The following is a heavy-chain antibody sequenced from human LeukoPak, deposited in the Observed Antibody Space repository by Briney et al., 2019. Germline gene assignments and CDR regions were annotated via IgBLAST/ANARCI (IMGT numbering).Heavy chain of an antibody. D-gene: IGHD6-19*01. CDR1: GFTFSSYW. V-gene: IGHV3-74*01. CDR2: INSDGSST. Sequence: PGGSLRLSCAASGFTFSSYWMHWVRQAPGKGLVWVSRINSDGSSTSYADSVKGRFTISRDNAKNSLYLQMNSLRAEDTAVYYCARQGLAVAGDYWGQGTLVTVSS. J-gene: IGHJ4*02. CDR3: ARQGLAVAGDY.